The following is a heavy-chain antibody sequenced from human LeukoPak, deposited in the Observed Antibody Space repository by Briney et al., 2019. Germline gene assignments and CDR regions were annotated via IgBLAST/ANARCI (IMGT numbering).Heavy chain of an antibody. CDR2: INHSGST. V-gene: IGHV4-34*01. Sequence: SETLSLTCAVYGGSFSGYYWSWIRQPPGKGLEWIGEINHSGSTNYNPSLKSRVTISVDTSKNQFSLKLSSVTAADTAVYYCARANGGFDYWGQGTLVTVSS. D-gene: IGHD4-23*01. J-gene: IGHJ4*02. CDR3: ARANGGFDY. CDR1: GGSFSGYY.